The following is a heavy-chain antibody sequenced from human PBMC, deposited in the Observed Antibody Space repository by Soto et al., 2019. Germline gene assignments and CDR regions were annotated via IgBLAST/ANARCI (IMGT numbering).Heavy chain of an antibody. J-gene: IGHJ4*02. V-gene: IGHV1-69*13. CDR3: ASVGSRIAAADH. Sequence: SVKVSCKASGGTFSSYAIIWVRQAPGQGLEWMGGIIPIFGTANYAQKFQGRVTITADESTSTAYMELSSLRSEDTAVYYCASVGSRIAAADHWGQGTLVTVSS. CDR1: GGTFSSYA. CDR2: IIPIFGTA. D-gene: IGHD6-13*01.